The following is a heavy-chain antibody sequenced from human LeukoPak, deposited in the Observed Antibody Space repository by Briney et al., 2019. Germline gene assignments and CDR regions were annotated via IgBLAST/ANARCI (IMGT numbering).Heavy chain of an antibody. CDR2: ISYDGSDK. CDR3: ARDTPGRWLQSGFDY. V-gene: IGHV3-30*04. D-gene: IGHD5-24*01. J-gene: IGHJ4*02. Sequence: GGSLRLSCAASGFTFSSYAMYWVRQAPGKGLEWVAVISYDGSDKFYADSVKGRFTISRDNAKNSLYLQMNSLRAEDTAVYYCARDTPGRWLQSGFDYWGQGTLVTVSS. CDR1: GFTFSSYA.